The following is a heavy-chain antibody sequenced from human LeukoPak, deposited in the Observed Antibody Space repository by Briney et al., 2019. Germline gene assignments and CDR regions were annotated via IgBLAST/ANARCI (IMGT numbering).Heavy chain of an antibody. Sequence: GGSLRLSCAASGFTFSNYWMHWVRQAPGKGLVWVSRINSDGSSTSYADSVKGRFAISRDNAKNTLSLQMNSLRAEDTAVYYCARDYDFWSGFFDYWGQGTLVTVSS. CDR2: INSDGSST. CDR3: ARDYDFWSGFFDY. D-gene: IGHD3-3*01. J-gene: IGHJ4*02. V-gene: IGHV3-74*01. CDR1: GFTFSNYW.